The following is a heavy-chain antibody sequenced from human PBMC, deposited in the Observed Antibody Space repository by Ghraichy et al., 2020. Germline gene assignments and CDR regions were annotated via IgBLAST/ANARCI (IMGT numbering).Heavy chain of an antibody. Sequence: SETLSLTCNVSGGSISSSGYYWGWVRQPPGKGLEWIGDIYYSGTSYYNPSLKSRVTMSVDTSKSQFSLNLSSVTDADTAVYFCARQAYSTSPFDFWGPGTLVTVSS. CDR1: GGSISSSGYY. D-gene: IGHD6-13*01. CDR2: IYYSGTS. CDR3: ARQAYSTSPFDF. V-gene: IGHV4-39*01. J-gene: IGHJ4*02.